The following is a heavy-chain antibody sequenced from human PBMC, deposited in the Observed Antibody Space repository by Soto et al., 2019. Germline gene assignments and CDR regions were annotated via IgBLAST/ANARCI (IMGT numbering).Heavy chain of an antibody. Sequence: GRTMRLSCAPAPSTSSSYTTTWVRQPPGNGVEWCSAISGRSGSKNYAAYGKGRFTISGDQYNNTLYLQMHSLRGEDTAAYFCAEERGTGSDRYYFDDWGQGTLVTVSS. J-gene: IGHJ4*02. CDR3: AEERGTGSDRYYFDD. D-gene: IGHD2-8*02. CDR1: PSTSSSYT. CDR2: ISGRSGSK. V-gene: IGHV3-23*01.